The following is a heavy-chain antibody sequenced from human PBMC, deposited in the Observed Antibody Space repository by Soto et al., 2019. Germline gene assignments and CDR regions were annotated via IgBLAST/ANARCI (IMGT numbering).Heavy chain of an antibody. J-gene: IGHJ5*02. CDR2: ISYDGSNK. D-gene: IGHD6-19*01. V-gene: IGHV3-30*18. CDR1: GFTFSSYG. Sequence: VQLVESGGGVVQPGRSLRLSCAASGFTFSSYGMHWVRQAPGKGLEWVAVISYDGSNKYYADSVKGRFTISRDNSKNTLYLQMNSLRAEDTAVYYCAKTARERRSGWGSCWFDPWGQGTLVTVSS. CDR3: AKTARERRSGWGSCWFDP.